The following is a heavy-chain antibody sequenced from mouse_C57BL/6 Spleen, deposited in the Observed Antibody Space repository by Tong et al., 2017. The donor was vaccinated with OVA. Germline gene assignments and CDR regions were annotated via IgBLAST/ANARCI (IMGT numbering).Heavy chain of an antibody. J-gene: IGHJ2*01. CDR2: INPSSGYT. CDR1: GYTFTSYW. D-gene: IGHD1-1*01. CDR3: AREGVITTVVGY. V-gene: IGHV1-7*01. Sequence: VQLQESGAELVRPGTSVKVSCKASGYTFTSYWMHWVKQRPGQGLEWIGYINPSSGYTKYNQKFKDKATLTADKSSSTAYMQLSSLTYEDSAVYYCAREGVITTVVGYWGQGTTLTVAS.